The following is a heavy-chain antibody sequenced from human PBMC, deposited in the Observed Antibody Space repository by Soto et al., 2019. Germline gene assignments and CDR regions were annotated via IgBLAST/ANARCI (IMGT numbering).Heavy chain of an antibody. D-gene: IGHD5-18*01. CDR2: ISGSGGST. J-gene: IGHJ4*02. CDR3: ATPTRGYSDGYNY. V-gene: IGHV3-23*01. CDR1: GFIFSSYA. Sequence: PGGSLRLSCAASGFIFSSYAMSWVRQAPGKGLEWVSAISGSGGSTHYADSVKGRFTISRDNSKNTLYVQMNSLRAEDTAVYYCATPTRGYSDGYNYWGQGTLVTVSS.